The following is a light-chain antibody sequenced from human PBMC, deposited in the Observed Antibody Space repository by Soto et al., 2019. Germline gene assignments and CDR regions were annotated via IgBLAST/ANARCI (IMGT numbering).Light chain of an antibody. CDR3: QSYDSSLSGPV. V-gene: IGLV1-40*01. CDR1: SSNIGTDYD. CDR2: GNS. J-gene: IGLJ1*01. Sequence: QSALTQPPSVSGAPGQRVTISCTGSSSNIGTDYDVHWYQQLPGTAPKLLIYGNSNRPSGVPDRFSGSKSGTSASLAITGLQAEDEADYYCQSYDSSLSGPVSGAGTKVTVL.